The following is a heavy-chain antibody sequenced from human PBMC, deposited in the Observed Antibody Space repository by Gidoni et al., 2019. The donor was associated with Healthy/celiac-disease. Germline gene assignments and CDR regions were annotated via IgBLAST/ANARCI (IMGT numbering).Heavy chain of an antibody. D-gene: IGHD6-6*01. V-gene: IGHV4-39*01. Sequence: QLQLQESGPGLVKPSETLSLTCTVSGCSISSSSYDWGWIRQPQGKGLEWIGSIYYSGSTYYNPSLKSRVTISVDTSKNQFSLKLSSVTAADTAVYYCARSIERWFDPWGQGTLVTVSS. CDR1: GCSISSSSYD. CDR2: IYYSGST. CDR3: ARSIERWFDP. J-gene: IGHJ5*02.